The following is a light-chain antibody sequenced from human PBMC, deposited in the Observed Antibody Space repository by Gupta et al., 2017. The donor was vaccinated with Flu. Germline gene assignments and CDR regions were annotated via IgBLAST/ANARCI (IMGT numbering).Light chain of an antibody. V-gene: IGKV3-15*01. CDR2: AVS. CDR1: QSVSSN. J-gene: IGKJ2*01. CDR3: QQYNNWPLYT. Sequence: EIVMTQSPATLSVSPGERATLSCRASQSVSSNLAWYQQKPGQAPRLLIYAVSTRATGIPARFSGSGSGTEFTLTISSLQSEDFAVYYCQQYNNWPLYTFGQGTKLEIK.